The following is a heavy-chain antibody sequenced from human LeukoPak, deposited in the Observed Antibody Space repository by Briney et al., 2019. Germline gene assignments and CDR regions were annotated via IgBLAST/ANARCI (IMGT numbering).Heavy chain of an antibody. CDR1: GVIFSNNW. CDR3: VRDLQVWELQY. Sequence: GGSLRLSCAASGVIFSNNWMHWVRQTPGKGLEWVSRITPDGTGATYADSVKGRFTIFRDNAQNTVYLQMNSLRVEDTAVYYCVRDLQVWELQYWGQGTLVTVPS. CDR2: ITPDGTGA. J-gene: IGHJ1*01. V-gene: IGHV3-74*01. D-gene: IGHD1-26*01.